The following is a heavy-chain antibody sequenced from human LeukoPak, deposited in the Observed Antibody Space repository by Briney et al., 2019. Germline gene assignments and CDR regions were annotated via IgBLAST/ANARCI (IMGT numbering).Heavy chain of an antibody. D-gene: IGHD5-18*01. Sequence: GGSLRLSCAASGFTFSSYSMNWVRQAPGKGLEWVSSIRSSSSYIYYADSVKGRFTISRDNAKNSLYLQMNSLRAEDTAVYYCARDRGYSYEFDYWGQGTLVTVSS. V-gene: IGHV3-21*01. CDR2: IRSSSSYI. CDR1: GFTFSSYS. CDR3: ARDRGYSYEFDY. J-gene: IGHJ4*02.